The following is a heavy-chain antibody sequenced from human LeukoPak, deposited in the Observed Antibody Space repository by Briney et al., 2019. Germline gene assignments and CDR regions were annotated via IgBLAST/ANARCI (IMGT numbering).Heavy chain of an antibody. CDR1: GFSFDDYA. CDR2: ITWNSGSI. V-gene: IGHV3-9*03. D-gene: IGHD5-18*01. CDR3: AKGPAMAASFDY. Sequence: GGSLRLPCAASGFSFDDYAMHWVRQAPGKGLEWVSGITWNSGSIAYADSVKGRFTISRDNAKNSLYLQMNSLRPEDMALYFCAKGPAMAASFDYWGQGTLVTVSS. J-gene: IGHJ4*02.